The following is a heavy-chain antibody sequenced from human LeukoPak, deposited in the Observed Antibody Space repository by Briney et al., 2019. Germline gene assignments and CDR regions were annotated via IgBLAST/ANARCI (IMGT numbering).Heavy chain of an antibody. J-gene: IGHJ3*02. Sequence: GGSLRLSCAASGFTFTDHYMSWVRQAPGKGLEWVSYISSGGDIIYYADSVKGRFTISRDNAKNSLFLQMNSLRVEDTAVYYCARVFRPSLTVFIIRGAFDIWGQGTMVTVSS. CDR2: ISSGGDII. D-gene: IGHD3-3*01. CDR3: ARVFRPSLTVFIIRGAFDI. CDR1: GFTFTDHY. V-gene: IGHV3-11*04.